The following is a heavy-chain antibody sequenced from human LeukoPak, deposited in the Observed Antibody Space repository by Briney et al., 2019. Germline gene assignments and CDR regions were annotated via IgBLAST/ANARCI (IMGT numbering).Heavy chain of an antibody. D-gene: IGHD3-10*01. J-gene: IGHJ4*02. CDR3: ARGADHGGSYYPD. V-gene: IGHV3-74*01. CDR2: MKTDGTRI. CDR1: GFRFSNSW. Sequence: QPGGSLRLSCAASGFRFSNSWMYWVRQGPGKGPVWVSRMKTDGTRIEYADSMKGRFTISRDNAKNTLFLQMSSLRVEDTAVYYCARGADHGGSYYPDWGQGTRVTVSS.